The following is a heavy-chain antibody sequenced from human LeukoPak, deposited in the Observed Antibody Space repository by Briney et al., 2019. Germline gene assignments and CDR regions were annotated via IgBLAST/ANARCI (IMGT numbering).Heavy chain of an antibody. J-gene: IGHJ4*02. CDR2: INPNSGGT. CDR1: GYTFIGYY. CDR3: ARDSYGSGGSCYSGGFDY. Sequence: ASVKVSCKASGYTFIGYYMHWVRQAPGQGLEWMGWINPNSGGTHYAQKFQGWVTMTRDTSISTAYMELSRLRSDGPAVDYWARDSYGSGGSCYSGGFDYWGQGTRVTVSS. D-gene: IGHD2-15*01. V-gene: IGHV1-2*04.